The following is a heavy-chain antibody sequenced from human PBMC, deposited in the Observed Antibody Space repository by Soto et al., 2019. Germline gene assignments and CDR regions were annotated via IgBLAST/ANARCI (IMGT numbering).Heavy chain of an antibody. D-gene: IGHD1-26*01. CDR1: GGTFSSYA. V-gene: IGHV1-69*01. Sequence: QVQLVQSGAEVKKPGSSVKVSCKASGGTFSSYAISWVRQAPGQGLEWMGGIIPIFGTANYAQKFQGRVTIAADEPTSIAYMELSSLRAEDTAVYYCARGGELLRAWYFDYWGQGTLFTVSS. J-gene: IGHJ4*02. CDR3: ARGGELLRAWYFDY. CDR2: IIPIFGTA.